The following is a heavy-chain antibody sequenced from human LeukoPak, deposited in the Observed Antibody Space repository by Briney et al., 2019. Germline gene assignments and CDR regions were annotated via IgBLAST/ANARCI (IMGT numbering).Heavy chain of an antibody. CDR3: ARARDLEN. V-gene: IGHV3-74*01. CDR2: INSDGSST. D-gene: IGHD5-24*01. J-gene: IGHJ4*02. Sequence: GGSLRLSCAASGFTFSSYSMHWVRQGPGKGLVWVPRINSDGSSTIYADSVKGRFTISRDNAKNTLYLQMNSLRAEDTAVYYCARARDLENCGQGTLVTVSS. CDR1: GFTFSSYS.